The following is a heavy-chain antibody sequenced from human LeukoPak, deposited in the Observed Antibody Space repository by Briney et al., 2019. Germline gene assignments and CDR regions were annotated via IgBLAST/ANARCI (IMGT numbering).Heavy chain of an antibody. CDR3: ARDLWSESAY. CDR2: ISGYNGDT. V-gene: IGHV1-18*04. J-gene: IGHJ4*02. CDR1: GYTFTNVG. D-gene: IGHD3-10*01. Sequence: ASVKVSCKASGYTFTNVGISWVRQAPGQGFEWMGWISGYNGDTKYAQKLQGRVTMTTDTSTGTAYMELRSLRSDDTAVYYCARDLWSESAYWGQGTLVTVSS.